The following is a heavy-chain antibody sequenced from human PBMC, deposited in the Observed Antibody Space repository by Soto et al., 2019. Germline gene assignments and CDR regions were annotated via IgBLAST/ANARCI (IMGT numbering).Heavy chain of an antibody. D-gene: IGHD4-17*01. CDR3: AHRRTVTLIDY. Sequence: GPTLVNPTQTLTLTCTVSGFSLSTSGMVVGWIRRPPGKAPEWLAFIYWHDDKRYNPSLRNRLAITKDTSRDQVVLTMTNMDPVDTATYYCAHRRTVTLIDYWGQGTLVTVS. V-gene: IGHV2-5*01. CDR2: IYWHDDK. J-gene: IGHJ4*02. CDR1: GFSLSTSGMV.